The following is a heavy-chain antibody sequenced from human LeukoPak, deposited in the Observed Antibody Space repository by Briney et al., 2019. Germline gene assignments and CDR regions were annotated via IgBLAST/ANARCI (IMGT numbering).Heavy chain of an antibody. V-gene: IGHV4-59*01. D-gene: IGHD2-15*01. Sequence: GTLTLSCAVSGGSLSTYYWSWIRQAPGKGLEWVADISYSGSPNYSPSLESRVTISGDTSKNQYSLKLSSVTAADTAVYYCARGFGSGDYFDYWGQGTLVTVSS. CDR1: GGSLSTYY. CDR3: ARGFGSGDYFDY. CDR2: ISYSGSP. J-gene: IGHJ4*02.